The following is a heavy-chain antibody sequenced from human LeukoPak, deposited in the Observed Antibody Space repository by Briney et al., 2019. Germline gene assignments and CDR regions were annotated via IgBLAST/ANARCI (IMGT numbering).Heavy chain of an antibody. V-gene: IGHV3-30*01. CDR2: IPYDGSNK. CDR1: GFTLSSYG. CDR3: ARGDNYAFDI. Sequence: GMSLRLSCAASGFTLSSYGMLWVRQAPGKVPEWVALIPYDGSNKYYSDSVKGRFTISRDPSNNTLYLQMNSLRAEDTAVYYCARGDNYAFDIWGQGTMVTVSS. J-gene: IGHJ3*02. D-gene: IGHD5-24*01.